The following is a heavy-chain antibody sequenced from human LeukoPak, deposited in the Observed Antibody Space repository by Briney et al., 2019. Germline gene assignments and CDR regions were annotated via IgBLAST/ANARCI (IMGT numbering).Heavy chain of an antibody. J-gene: IGHJ4*02. CDR2: IIPIFGTA. CDR1: GGTFSSYA. CDR3: ARAFYSGYEPGGFDY. V-gene: IGHV1-69*05. D-gene: IGHD5-12*01. Sequence: GASVKVSCKASGGTFSSYAISWVRQAPGQGLEWMGGIIPIFGTANYAQKFQGRVTITTDESTSTAHMELSSLRSEDTAVYYCARAFYSGYEPGGFDYWGQGTLVTVSS.